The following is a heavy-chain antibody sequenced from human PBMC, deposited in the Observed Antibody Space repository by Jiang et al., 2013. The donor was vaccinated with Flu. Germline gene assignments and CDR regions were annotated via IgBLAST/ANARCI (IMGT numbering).Heavy chain of an antibody. V-gene: IGHV1-2*02. D-gene: IGHD2-2*01. Sequence: EWMGWINPNSGGTNYAQKFQGRVTMTRDTSISTAYMELSRLRSDDTVVYYCAREVVPAATSSAYYYYGMDVWGQGTTVTVSS. CDR2: INPNSGGT. CDR3: AREVVPAATSSAYYYYGMDV. J-gene: IGHJ6*02.